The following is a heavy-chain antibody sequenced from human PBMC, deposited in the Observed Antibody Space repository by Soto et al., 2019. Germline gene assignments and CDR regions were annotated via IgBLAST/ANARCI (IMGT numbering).Heavy chain of an antibody. V-gene: IGHV4-30-4*01. CDR2: IYYSGST. J-gene: IGHJ3*02. D-gene: IGHD2-15*01. CDR3: ARDVTVVAATGDYAFDI. CDR1: GGSISSGDYY. Sequence: QVQLQESGPGLVKPSQTLSLTCTVSGGSISSGDYYWSWIRQPPGKGLEWIGYIYYSGSTYYNPCLKSRVTISVDTSKNQFSLKLSSVTAADTAVYYCARDVTVVAATGDYAFDIWGQGTMVTVSS.